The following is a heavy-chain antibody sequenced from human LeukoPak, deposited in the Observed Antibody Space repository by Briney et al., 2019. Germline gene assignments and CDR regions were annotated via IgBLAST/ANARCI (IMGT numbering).Heavy chain of an antibody. CDR2: INPSGGST. D-gene: IGHD3-10*01. V-gene: IGHV1-46*03. CDR3: ASPREGMGAFDI. Sequence: ASVKVSCKASGYTFTSYYMHWVRQAPGQGLEWMGIINPSGGSTSYAQKFQGRVTMTRDTSTSTVYMELSSLRSEDTAVYYCASPREGMGAFDIWGQGTMVTVSS. CDR1: GYTFTSYY. J-gene: IGHJ3*02.